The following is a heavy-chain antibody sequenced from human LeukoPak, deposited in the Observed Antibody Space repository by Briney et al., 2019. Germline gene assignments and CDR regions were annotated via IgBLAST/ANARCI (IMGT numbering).Heavy chain of an antibody. Sequence: GGSLRLSCAASGFTFSSYGMHWVRQAPGKGLEWVAVISYDGSNKYYADSVKGRFTISRDNSKNTLYLQMNSLRAEDTAVYYCAKAAADNPIPFDYWGQGTLVTVSS. J-gene: IGHJ4*02. CDR1: GFTFSSYG. D-gene: IGHD6-13*01. V-gene: IGHV3-30*18. CDR3: AKAAADNPIPFDY. CDR2: ISYDGSNK.